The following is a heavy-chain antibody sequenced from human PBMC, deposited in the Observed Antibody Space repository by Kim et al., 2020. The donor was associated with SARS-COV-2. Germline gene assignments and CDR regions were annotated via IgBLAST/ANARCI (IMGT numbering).Heavy chain of an antibody. V-gene: IGHV3-9*01. Sequence: ADAVKGRIHNSRDTAKNSLYLQMNSLRAEDTALYYWAKDVVADSSGWYFDYWGQGTLVTVSS. J-gene: IGHJ4*02. CDR3: AKDVVADSSGWYFDY. D-gene: IGHD6-19*01.